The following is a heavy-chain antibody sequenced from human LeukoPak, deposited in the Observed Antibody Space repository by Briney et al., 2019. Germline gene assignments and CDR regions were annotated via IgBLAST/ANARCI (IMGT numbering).Heavy chain of an antibody. CDR3: ASSRFDI. CDR1: GGSLKSYY. Sequence: SETLSLTCTVSGGSLKSYYWSWIRQPPGKGLEWMGNIYYSGTTYFNPSLKSRVTISIDTSKNQFSLKLSSVTAADTAVYYCASSRFDIWGQGTMVTVSS. J-gene: IGHJ3*02. V-gene: IGHV4-59*08. CDR2: IYYSGTT.